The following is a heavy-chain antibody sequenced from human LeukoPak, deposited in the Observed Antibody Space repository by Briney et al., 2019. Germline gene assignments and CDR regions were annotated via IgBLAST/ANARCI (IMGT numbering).Heavy chain of an antibody. CDR3: ARGIYYFDY. J-gene: IGHJ4*02. CDR2: INHSGST. Sequence: PSETLSLTCAVYGGSFSGYYWSWIRQPPGKGLEWIGEINHSGSTNYNPSLKSRVTISVDTSKNQFSLKLSSVTAADTAVYYRARGIYYFDYWSQGTLVTVSS. V-gene: IGHV4-34*01. D-gene: IGHD3-3*02. CDR1: GGSFSGYY.